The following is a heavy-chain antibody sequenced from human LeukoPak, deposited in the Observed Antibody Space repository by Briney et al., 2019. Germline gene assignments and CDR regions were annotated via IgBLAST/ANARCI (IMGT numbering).Heavy chain of an antibody. D-gene: IGHD6-13*01. CDR3: AKDDLNGRWYYLWFDP. J-gene: IGHJ5*02. Sequence: GGSLRLSCAASRFTFSSYAMSCVRQAPGKRLECVSAISGSGGSTYYAHSVKGRFTISRDNSKNTLYLQMKSLRAEEKAVYYCAKDDLNGRWYYLWFDPWGQGTLVTVSS. CDR1: RFTFSSYA. CDR2: ISGSGGST. V-gene: IGHV3-23*01.